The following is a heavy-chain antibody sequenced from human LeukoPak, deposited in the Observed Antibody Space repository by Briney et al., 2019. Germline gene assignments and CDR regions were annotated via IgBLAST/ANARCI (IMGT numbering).Heavy chain of an antibody. CDR2: ISAYNGNT. CDR1: DYTFTSYG. V-gene: IGHV1-18*01. CDR3: ARDKKVVITTWCCAFDI. J-gene: IGHJ3*02. D-gene: IGHD3-22*01. Sequence: ASVKVSCKASDYTFTSYGISWVRQAPGQGLEWMGWISAYNGNTNYAQKLQGRVTMTTDTSTSTAYMELRSLRSDDTAVYYCARDKKVVITTWCCAFDIWGQGTMVTVSS.